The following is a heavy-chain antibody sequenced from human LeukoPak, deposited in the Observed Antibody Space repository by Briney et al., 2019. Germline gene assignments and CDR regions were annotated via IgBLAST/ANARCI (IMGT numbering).Heavy chain of an antibody. CDR1: GLTVSSNF. V-gene: IGHV3-66*01. D-gene: IGHD3-10*01. Sequence: GGSLRLSCAASGLTVSSNFMSWVRQAPGKGLEWVSVLYRSGTYSGGSTYYADSVKGRFTISSDNSKNTLYLQMNSLRAEDTAVYYCAKSGDTYWDYYYYMDVWGKGTTVTVSS. CDR3: AKSGDTYWDYYYYMDV. CDR2: LYRSGTYSGGST. J-gene: IGHJ6*03.